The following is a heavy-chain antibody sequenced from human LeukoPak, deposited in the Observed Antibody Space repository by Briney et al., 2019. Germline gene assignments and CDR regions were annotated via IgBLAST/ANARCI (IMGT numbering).Heavy chain of an antibody. V-gene: IGHV3-33*08. CDR2: IWYEGSDK. D-gene: IGHD3-10*01. Sequence: GGSLRLSCAASGFXFRSYGIHWVRQAPGRGQEWVAVIWYEGSDKHYADSVKGRFTISRDNSKNTLHLQMNSLRAEDTAVYYCARDTDYYGSGRHGYFDHWGQGTLVTVSS. J-gene: IGHJ1*01. CDR3: ARDTDYYGSGRHGYFDH. CDR1: GFXFRSYG.